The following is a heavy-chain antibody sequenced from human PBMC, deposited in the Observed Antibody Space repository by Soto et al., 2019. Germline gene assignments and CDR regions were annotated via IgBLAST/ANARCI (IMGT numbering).Heavy chain of an antibody. J-gene: IGHJ4*02. Sequence: SAPTLVNPTQTLTLTCTFSGFSLSTNGMGVAWIRQPPGTALEWLALMYWHDDKRYSPSLKNRLTVTKDDTRNQVVLTKTDMTPANTATYLCAHRHRDWRPHGKYWGQRIMVTASS. CDR2: MYWHDDK. CDR1: GFSLSTNGMG. D-gene: IGHD3-3*01. CDR3: AHRHRDWRPHGKY. V-gene: IGHV2-5*01.